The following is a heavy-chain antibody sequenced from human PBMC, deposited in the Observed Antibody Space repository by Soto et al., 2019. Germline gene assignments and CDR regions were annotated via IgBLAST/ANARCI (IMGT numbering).Heavy chain of an antibody. V-gene: IGHV1-18*01. Sequence: QVQLVQSGAEVKKPGASVKVSCKASGYTFTSYGISWVRQAPGQGLEWMGWISAYNGNTNYAQKIQGRVTMTTDTSTSTAYMELRSLRSDDTAVYYCARAVDYYDSSGYSTHEYFQHWGQGTLVTVSS. CDR3: ARAVDYYDSSGYSTHEYFQH. CDR1: GYTFTSYG. J-gene: IGHJ1*01. D-gene: IGHD3-22*01. CDR2: ISAYNGNT.